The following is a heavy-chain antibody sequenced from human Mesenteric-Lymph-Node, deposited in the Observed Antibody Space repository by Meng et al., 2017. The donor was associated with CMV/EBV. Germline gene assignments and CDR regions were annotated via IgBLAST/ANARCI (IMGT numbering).Heavy chain of an antibody. J-gene: IGHJ4*02. CDR3: ASTSSSWFPLDY. V-gene: IGHV3-7*01. CDR1: GFTFSSYW. Sequence: AASGFTFSSYWMSWVRQAAGKGLEWVANIKQDGSENYYVDSVKGRFTISRDNAKNSLYLQMNSLRAEDTAVYYCASTSSSWFPLDYWGQGTLVTVSS. CDR2: IKQDGSEN. D-gene: IGHD6-13*01.